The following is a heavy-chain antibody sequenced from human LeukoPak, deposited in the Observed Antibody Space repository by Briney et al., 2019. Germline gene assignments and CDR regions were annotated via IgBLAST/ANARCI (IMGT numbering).Heavy chain of an antibody. CDR1: GYTFTGYY. J-gene: IGHJ4*02. CDR3: ARDRLMDEWFHYPYYFDY. D-gene: IGHD3-3*01. Sequence: GASVKVSCKASGYTFTGYYMHWVRQAPGQGLEWMGWINPNSGGTNYAQKFQGRVTMTRDTSISTAYMELSRLRSDDTAVYYCARDRLMDEWFHYPYYFDYWGQGTPVTVSS. V-gene: IGHV1-2*02. CDR2: INPNSGGT.